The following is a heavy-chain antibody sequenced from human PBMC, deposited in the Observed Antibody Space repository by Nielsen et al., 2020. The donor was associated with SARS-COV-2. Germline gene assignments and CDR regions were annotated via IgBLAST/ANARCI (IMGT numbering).Heavy chain of an antibody. J-gene: IGHJ4*02. Sequence: GGSLRLSCAASGFTFSSYGMHWVRQAPGKGLEWVAVIWYDGSNKYYADSVKGRFTISRDNSKNTLYLQMNSLRAEDTAVYYCAKKFGLNWNYDYWGQGTLVTVSS. D-gene: IGHD1-7*01. CDR3: AKKFGLNWNYDY. V-gene: IGHV3-33*06. CDR2: IWYDGSNK. CDR1: GFTFSSYG.